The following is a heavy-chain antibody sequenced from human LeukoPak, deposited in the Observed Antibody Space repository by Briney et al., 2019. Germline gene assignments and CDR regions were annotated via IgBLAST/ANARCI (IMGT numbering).Heavy chain of an antibody. CDR2: ISYDGSNK. V-gene: IGHV3-30*18. CDR1: GFTFSSYG. D-gene: IGHD3-16*02. J-gene: IGHJ4*02. Sequence: GGSLRLSCAASGFTFSSYGMHWVRQAPGKGLEWVAVISYDGSNKYYADSVKGRFTISRDNSKNTLYLQMNSLRAEDTAVYYCAKGPGLGSYLIIYYFDYWGQGTLVTVSS. CDR3: AKGPGLGSYLIIYYFDY.